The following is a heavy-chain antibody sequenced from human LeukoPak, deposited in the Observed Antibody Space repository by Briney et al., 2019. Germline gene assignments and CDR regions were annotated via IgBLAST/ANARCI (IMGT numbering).Heavy chain of an antibody. V-gene: IGHV1-2*02. Sequence: ASVKVSCKASGGTFSSYAISWVRQAPGQGLEWMGWINPNSGGTNYAQKFQGRVTMTRDTSISTAYMELSRLRSDDTAVYYCARDPRFLEWLYYYFDYWGQGTLVTVSS. CDR3: ARDPRFLEWLYYYFDY. J-gene: IGHJ4*02. D-gene: IGHD3-3*01. CDR1: GGTFSSYA. CDR2: INPNSGGT.